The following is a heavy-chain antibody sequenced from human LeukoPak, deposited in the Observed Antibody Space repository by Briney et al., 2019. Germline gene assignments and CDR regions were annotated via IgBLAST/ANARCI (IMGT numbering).Heavy chain of an antibody. CDR3: ARGIVGATAPDY. D-gene: IGHD1-26*01. J-gene: IGHJ4*02. V-gene: IGHV4-4*07. Sequence: PSETLSLTCTVSGGSISSYKWSWIRQPAGKGLEWIGRIYSSGSTNYTPSLKSRVTMSVDTSKNQFSLKLSSVPAADTAVYYCARGIVGATAPDYWGQGALVIVSS. CDR1: GGSISSYK. CDR2: IYSSGST.